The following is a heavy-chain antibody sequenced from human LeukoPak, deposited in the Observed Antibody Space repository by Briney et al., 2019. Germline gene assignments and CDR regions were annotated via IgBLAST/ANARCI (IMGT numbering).Heavy chain of an antibody. J-gene: IGHJ4*02. CDR2: IYYSGST. CDR3: ARNASDSGTSYFDY. CDR1: GGSISSSSYY. Sequence: SETLSLTCTVSGGSISSSSYYWGWIRQPPGKGLEWIGSIYYSGSTSYNPSLKSRVTISVDTSKNQFSPKLGSVTAADTAVYYCARNASDSGTSYFDYWGQGTLVTVSS. V-gene: IGHV4-39*01. D-gene: IGHD1-26*01.